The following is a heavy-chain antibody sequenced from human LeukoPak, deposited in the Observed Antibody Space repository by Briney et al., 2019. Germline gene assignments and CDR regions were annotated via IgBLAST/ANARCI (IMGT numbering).Heavy chain of an antibody. CDR1: GYSFTTHW. J-gene: IGHJ3*02. CDR3: ARQDHYYDSSGSQHDAFDI. V-gene: IGHV5-51*01. CDR2: IYPGDSDT. Sequence: KAGESLKISCKGFGYSFTTHWIAWVRQMPGKGLEWMGIIYPGDSDTRYNPSFQGQVTISADKSISTAYLQWSSLKASDTAMYYCARQDHYYDSSGSQHDAFDIWGQGTMVTVSS. D-gene: IGHD3-22*01.